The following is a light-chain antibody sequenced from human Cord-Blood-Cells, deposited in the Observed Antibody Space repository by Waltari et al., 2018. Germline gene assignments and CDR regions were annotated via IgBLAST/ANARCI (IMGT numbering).Light chain of an antibody. Sequence: DIQMTQSPSTLSASVGDRVTITCRASQSISSWLAWYQQKPGKAPKLLIYDASSLESGVPSRFSGSGSGTEFTLTISSLQPEDFATYYCQQYNSYPIFGGGTKVEIK. J-gene: IGKJ4*01. V-gene: IGKV1-5*01. CDR2: DAS. CDR3: QQYNSYPI. CDR1: QSISSW.